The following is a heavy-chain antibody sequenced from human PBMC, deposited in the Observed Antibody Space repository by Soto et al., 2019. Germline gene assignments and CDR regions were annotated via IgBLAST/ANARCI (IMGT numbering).Heavy chain of an antibody. J-gene: IGHJ4*02. CDR1: GFTFSSYS. D-gene: IGHD6-19*01. Sequence: GGSLRLSCAASGFTFSSYSMNWVRQAPGKGLEWVSSISSSSSYIYYADSVKGRFTISRDNAKNSLYLQMNSLRAEDTAVYYCARVRRQWLVHYFDYWGQGTLVTVSS. CDR2: ISSSSSYI. V-gene: IGHV3-21*01. CDR3: ARVRRQWLVHYFDY.